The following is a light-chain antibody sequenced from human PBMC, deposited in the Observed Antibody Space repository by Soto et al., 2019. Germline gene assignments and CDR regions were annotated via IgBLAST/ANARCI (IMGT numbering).Light chain of an antibody. CDR2: LAS. V-gene: IGKV2-28*01. CDR3: RQALQTPYT. J-gene: IGKJ2*01. CDR1: QSLLHSNGYSY. Sequence: DIVMTQSPLSLPVTPGEPASISCRSSQSLLHSNGYSYLNWYLQKPGQSPQLLIYLASNRAPGVPDRISGSGSGTDFTLKISRVEAEDVGVYYCRQALQTPYTLGQGTQLEIK.